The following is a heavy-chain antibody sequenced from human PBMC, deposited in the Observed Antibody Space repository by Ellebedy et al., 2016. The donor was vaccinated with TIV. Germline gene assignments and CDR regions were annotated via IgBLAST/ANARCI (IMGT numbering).Heavy chain of an antibody. CDR3: ARGLGRGQGYYYYWFDP. CDR1: GGSVSSGSYY. J-gene: IGHJ5*02. Sequence: SETLSLXCTVSGGSVSSGSYYWSWIRQPPGKGLEWIGYIYYSGSTNYNPSLKSRVTISVDTSKNQFSLKLSSVTAADTAVYYCARGLGRGQGYYYYWFDPWGQGTLVTVSS. CDR2: IYYSGST. D-gene: IGHD3-10*01. V-gene: IGHV4-61*01.